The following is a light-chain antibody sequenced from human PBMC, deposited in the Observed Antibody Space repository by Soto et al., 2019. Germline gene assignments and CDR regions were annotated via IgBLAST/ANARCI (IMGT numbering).Light chain of an antibody. V-gene: IGLV2-11*01. CDR3: CSIAGSYPVV. CDR2: DVS. J-gene: IGLJ2*01. Sequence: QSALTQPRSVSGSPGQSVTISCTGTSSDVGGYNYVSWYQQHPGKAPKLMIYDVSKRPSGVPDRFSGSKSGNTASLTISGLQAEDAADYYFCSIAGSYPVVFGGGTKVTVL. CDR1: SSDVGGYNY.